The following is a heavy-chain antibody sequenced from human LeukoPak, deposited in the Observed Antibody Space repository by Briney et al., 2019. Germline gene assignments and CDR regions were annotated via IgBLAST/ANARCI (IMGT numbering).Heavy chain of an antibody. CDR3: ARDQLAYSGYDTLFDY. CDR1: GFTFNSYA. Sequence: GGSLRLSCAASGFTFNSYAIHWVRQAPGKGLEWVAVISYDGSNKYYADSVKGRFTISRGNSKNTLYLQLNSLRPEDTAVYYCARDQLAYSGYDTLFDYWGQGTLVTVSS. J-gene: IGHJ4*02. V-gene: IGHV3-30*04. D-gene: IGHD5-12*01. CDR2: ISYDGSNK.